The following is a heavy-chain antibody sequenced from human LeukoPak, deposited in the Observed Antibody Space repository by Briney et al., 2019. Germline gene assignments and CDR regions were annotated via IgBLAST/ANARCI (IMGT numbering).Heavy chain of an antibody. Sequence: GGSLRLSCAASGFTVRTNYMSWVRQAPGKGLEWVSLLYAGGSAYYADSVKGRFTISRDNSKNTLYLQMNSLRAEDTAVYYCARFIAAPYYFDYWGRGTLVTVSS. D-gene: IGHD6-13*01. CDR3: ARFIAAPYYFDY. CDR1: GFTVRTNY. V-gene: IGHV3-66*01. CDR2: LYAGGSA. J-gene: IGHJ4*02.